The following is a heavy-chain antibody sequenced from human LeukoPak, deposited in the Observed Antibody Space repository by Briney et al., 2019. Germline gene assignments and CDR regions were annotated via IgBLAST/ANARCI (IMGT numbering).Heavy chain of an antibody. Sequence: SETLSLTCTVSGGPVSSYYWSWIRQPPGQGLEWIAYMFYSGSTNHNPSLKSRVTLSIDTSKNQFSLRLSPVTAADTAVYYCARGRGEVVVAAWDAFDIWGQGTMVTVSS. D-gene: IGHD2-15*01. CDR3: ARGRGEVVVAAWDAFDI. V-gene: IGHV4-59*08. CDR1: GGPVSSYY. J-gene: IGHJ3*02. CDR2: MFYSGST.